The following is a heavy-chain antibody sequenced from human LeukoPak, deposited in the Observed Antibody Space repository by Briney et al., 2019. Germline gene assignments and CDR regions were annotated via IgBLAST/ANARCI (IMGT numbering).Heavy chain of an antibody. D-gene: IGHD1-26*01. J-gene: IGHJ4*02. V-gene: IGHV3-64D*09. CDR2: ISSNGGNT. CDR1: GFTFSSYA. Sequence: QPGGSLRLSCSGSGFTFSSYAIHWVRQAPGKGLQYVSGISSNGGNTYNADSVKGRFTISRDNSKNTVDLQMSSLRAEDTAVYYCAKRSGLYFDYWGQGTLVTVSS. CDR3: AKRSGLYFDY.